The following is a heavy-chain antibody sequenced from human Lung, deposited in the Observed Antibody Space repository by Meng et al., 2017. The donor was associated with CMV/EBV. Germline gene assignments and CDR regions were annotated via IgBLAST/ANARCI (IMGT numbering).Heavy chain of an antibody. CDR1: GGSISSSSQY. Sequence: SETLSLXCTVSGGSISSSSQYWAWIRQAPGKGLEWIGNIDYIGVTYYSPSLKSRVTISVDMSKNQFSLKLSSVTAADTAIYYCVRDVYQLLLYRCSDYWGQGXLVTVSS. J-gene: IGHJ4*02. D-gene: IGHD2-2*01. CDR3: VRDVYQLLLYRCSDY. CDR2: IDYIGVT. V-gene: IGHV4-39*07.